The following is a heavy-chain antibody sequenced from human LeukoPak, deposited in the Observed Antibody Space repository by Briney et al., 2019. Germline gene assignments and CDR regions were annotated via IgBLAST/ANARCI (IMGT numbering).Heavy chain of an antibody. CDR1: GGSFSGYY. D-gene: IGHD6-13*01. CDR2: INHSGST. V-gene: IGHV4-34*01. J-gene: IGHJ1*01. Sequence: SETLSLTCAVYGGSFSGYYWSWIRQPPGKGLEWIGEINHSGSTNYNPSLKGRVTISVDTSKNQFSLKLSSVTAADTAVYYCARTIAAAGTRRYFQHWGQGTLVTVSS. CDR3: ARTIAAAGTRRYFQH.